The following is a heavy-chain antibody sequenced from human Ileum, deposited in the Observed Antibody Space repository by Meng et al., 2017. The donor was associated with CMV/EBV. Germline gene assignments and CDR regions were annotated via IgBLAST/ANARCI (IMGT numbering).Heavy chain of an antibody. CDR2: FNHYGST. D-gene: IGHD4-11*01. CDR1: GGSFSGYY. V-gene: IGHV4-34*01. CDR3: ASGKSNLEY. J-gene: IGHJ4*02. Sequence: QVQLQEWGAGLLKPSETLSLTGAVYGGSFSGYYWSWIRQVPGKGLEWIGEFNHYGSTNYNPSLKSRVTISVDTSKNQFSLNLSSVTAADTAVYYCASGKSNLEYWGQGTLVTVSS.